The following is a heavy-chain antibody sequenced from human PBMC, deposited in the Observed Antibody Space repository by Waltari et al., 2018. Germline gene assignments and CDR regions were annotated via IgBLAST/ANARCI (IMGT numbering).Heavy chain of an antibody. D-gene: IGHD1-20*01. J-gene: IGHJ3*02. Sequence: QMQLVQSGPEVKKPGTSVKVSCKASGFTFTSSAVQWVRQARGQRLEWIGWIVVGSGNTNYAQKFQERVTITRDMSTSTAYMELSSLRSEDTAVYYCAAAYNWNDKGAFDIWGQGTMVTVSS. CDR3: AAAYNWNDKGAFDI. CDR1: GFTFTSSA. CDR2: IVVGSGNT. V-gene: IGHV1-58*01.